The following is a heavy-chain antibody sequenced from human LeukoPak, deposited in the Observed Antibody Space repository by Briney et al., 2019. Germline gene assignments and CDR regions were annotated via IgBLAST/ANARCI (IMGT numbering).Heavy chain of an antibody. CDR3: ARGSGYPYWYFDL. CDR1: GGPISSYY. J-gene: IGHJ2*01. Sequence: KPSETLSLTCTVSGGPISSYYWSWIRQPPGQGLEWIGYIYYSGGTNYNPPLKSRVTISVDTSKNQFSLKLSSVTAADTAVYYCARGSGYPYWYFDLWGRGTLVTVSS. CDR2: IYYSGGT. V-gene: IGHV4-59*01. D-gene: IGHD3-22*01.